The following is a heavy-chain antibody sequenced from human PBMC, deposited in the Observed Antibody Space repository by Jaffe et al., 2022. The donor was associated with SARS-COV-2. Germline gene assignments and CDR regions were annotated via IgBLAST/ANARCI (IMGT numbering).Heavy chain of an antibody. D-gene: IGHD3-10*01. CDR3: ARECGSGSYYYYYYYMDV. J-gene: IGHJ6*03. CDR2: ISSSSSYI. CDR1: GFTFSSYS. V-gene: IGHV3-21*01. Sequence: EVQLVESGGGLVKPGGSLRLSCAASGFTFSSYSMNWVRQAPGKGLEWVSSISSSSSYIYYADSVKGRFTISRDNAKNSLYLQMNSLRAEDTAVYYCARECGSGSYYYYYYYMDVWGKGTTVTVSS.